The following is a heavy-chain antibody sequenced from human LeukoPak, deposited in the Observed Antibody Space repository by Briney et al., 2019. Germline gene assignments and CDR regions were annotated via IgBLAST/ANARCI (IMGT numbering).Heavy chain of an antibody. CDR3: ARDLWEGSNSWIPY. D-gene: IGHD6-13*01. Sequence: ASVKVSCKASGYTFTGDYMHWVRQAPGQGLEWMGWINPNSGGTKYAQKFQGRVTMTRDTSISTAYMELTSLRSDDTAVYYCARDLWEGSNSWIPYWSQGTLVTVSS. CDR1: GYTFTGDY. CDR2: INPNSGGT. V-gene: IGHV1-2*02. J-gene: IGHJ4*02.